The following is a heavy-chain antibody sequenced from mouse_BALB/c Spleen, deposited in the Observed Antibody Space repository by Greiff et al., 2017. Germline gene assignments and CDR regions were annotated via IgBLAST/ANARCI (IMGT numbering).Heavy chain of an antibody. CDR1: GFSLTSYG. D-gene: IGHD2-12*01. CDR2: IWSDGST. CDR3: ARPHDDGYAMDY. J-gene: IGHJ4*01. Sequence: VMLVESGPDLVAPSQSLSITCTVSGFSLTSYGVHWVRQPPGKGLEWLVVIWSDGSTTYNSALKSRLSISKDNSKSQVFLKMNSLQTDDTAMYYGARPHDDGYAMDYWGQGTSVTVSS. V-gene: IGHV2-6-2*01.